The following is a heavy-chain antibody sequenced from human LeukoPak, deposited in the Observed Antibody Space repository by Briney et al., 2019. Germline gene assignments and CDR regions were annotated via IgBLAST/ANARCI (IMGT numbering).Heavy chain of an antibody. CDR1: GGSISSYY. V-gene: IGHV4-4*07. J-gene: IGHJ5*02. CDR3: ARDFVVPAAITYNWFDP. Sequence: PSETLSLTRTVSGGSISSYYWSWIRQPAGKGLEWIGRIYTSGSTNYNPSLKSRVTMSVDTSKNQFSLKLSSVTAADTAVYYCARDFVVPAAITYNWFDPWGQGTLVTVSS. CDR2: IYTSGST. D-gene: IGHD2-2*01.